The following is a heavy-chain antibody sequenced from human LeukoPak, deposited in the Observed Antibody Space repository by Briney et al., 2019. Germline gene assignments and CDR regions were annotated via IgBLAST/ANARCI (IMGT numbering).Heavy chain of an antibody. Sequence: GESLKISCKGSGYSFTSYWIAWVRQMPGKGLEWMGITYPGGSDTRYSPSFQGQVTISVDKSINTAYLQWSSLKASDTAMYYCARLYCSGSTCYMGVDYWGQGTLVTVPS. CDR1: GYSFTSYW. CDR3: ARLYCSGSTCYMGVDY. V-gene: IGHV5-51*01. CDR2: TYPGGSDT. J-gene: IGHJ4*02. D-gene: IGHD2-15*01.